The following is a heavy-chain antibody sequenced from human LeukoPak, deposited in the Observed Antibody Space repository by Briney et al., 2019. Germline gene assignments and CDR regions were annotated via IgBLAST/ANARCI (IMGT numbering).Heavy chain of an antibody. J-gene: IGHJ4*02. V-gene: IGHV3-33*08. D-gene: IGHD6-19*01. CDR1: GFTFSSYG. Sequence: GGSLRLSCAASGFTFSSYGMHWVRQAPGKGLEWVALTWHDGSNKHYADSVMGRFTISRDNSKNTLYLQMDSLRVEDTAVYYCARWSRYSSGWYELDYWGQGTLVTVSS. CDR3: ARWSRYSSGWYELDY. CDR2: TWHDGSNK.